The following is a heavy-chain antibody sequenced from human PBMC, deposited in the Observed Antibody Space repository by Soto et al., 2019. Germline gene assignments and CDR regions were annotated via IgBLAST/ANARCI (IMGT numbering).Heavy chain of an antibody. CDR3: AKGAARVYYYYYYGMDV. D-gene: IGHD6-6*01. Sequence: GGSLRLSCAASGFTFSSYGMHWVRQAPGKGLEWVAVTSYDGSNKYYADSVKGRFTISRDNSKNTLYLQMNSLRAEDTAVYYCAKGAARVYYYYYYGMDVWGQGTTVTVSS. CDR2: TSYDGSNK. J-gene: IGHJ6*02. CDR1: GFTFSSYG. V-gene: IGHV3-30*18.